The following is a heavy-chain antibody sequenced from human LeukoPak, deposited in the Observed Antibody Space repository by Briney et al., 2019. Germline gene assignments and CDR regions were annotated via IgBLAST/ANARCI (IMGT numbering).Heavy chain of an antibody. Sequence: PGGSLRLSCAASGFTFSSYSMNGVRQDPGKGLEGVSYISSSGSTIYYADSAKGRFTISRDNAKNSLYLQMNSLRAEDTAVYYCAELGITMIGGVWGKGTTVTISS. CDR3: AELGITMIGGV. CDR2: ISSSGSTI. CDR1: GFTFSSYS. V-gene: IGHV3-48*04. J-gene: IGHJ6*04. D-gene: IGHD3-10*02.